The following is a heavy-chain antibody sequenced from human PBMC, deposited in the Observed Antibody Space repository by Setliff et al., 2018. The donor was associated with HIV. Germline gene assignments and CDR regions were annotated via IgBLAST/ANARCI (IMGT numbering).Heavy chain of an antibody. D-gene: IGHD3-16*01. V-gene: IGHV4-59*01. J-gene: IGHJ2*01. Sequence: SETLSLTCTVSGGSIRSYYGSWIRQPPGKGLEWIGYIYYSGSTNYNPSLKSRVTMSVDTSKNQFVLKLSSVTAADTAVYYCASAGGGGRCLHLSYWYFDLLGRGTLVTVSA. CDR1: GGSIRSYY. CDR2: IYYSGST. CDR3: ASAGGGGRCLHLSYWYFDL.